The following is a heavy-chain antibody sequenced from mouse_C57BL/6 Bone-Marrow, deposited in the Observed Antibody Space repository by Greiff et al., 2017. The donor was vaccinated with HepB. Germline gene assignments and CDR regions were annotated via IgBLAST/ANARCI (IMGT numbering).Heavy chain of an antibody. CDR1: GYTFTSYW. V-gene: IGHV1-69*01. Sequence: QVQLQQPGAELVMPGASVKLSCKASGYTFTSYWMHWVKQRPGQGLEWIGEIDPSDSYTNYNQKFKGKSTLTVDKSSSTAYMQLSSLTSEDSAVYYCARDGRLRRYFDVWGTGTTVTVSS. CDR2: IDPSDSYT. J-gene: IGHJ1*03. D-gene: IGHD2-2*01. CDR3: ARDGRLRRYFDV.